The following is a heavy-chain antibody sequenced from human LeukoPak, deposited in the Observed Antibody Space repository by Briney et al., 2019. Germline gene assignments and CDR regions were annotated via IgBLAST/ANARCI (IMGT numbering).Heavy chain of an antibody. J-gene: IGHJ3*02. D-gene: IGHD2-15*01. Sequence: GGSLRLSCAASGFTFDDYTMHWVRQAPGKGLEWVSLISWDGGSTYYADSVKGRFTISRDNSKNSLYLQMNSLRTEDTALYYCAKIPGYCSGGSCYLDAFDIWGQGTMVTVSS. CDR2: ISWDGGST. CDR1: GFTFDDYT. V-gene: IGHV3-43*01. CDR3: AKIPGYCSGGSCYLDAFDI.